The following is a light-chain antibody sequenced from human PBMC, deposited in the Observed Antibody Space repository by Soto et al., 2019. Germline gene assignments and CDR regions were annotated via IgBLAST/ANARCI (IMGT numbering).Light chain of an antibody. CDR2: DAS. CDR1: QSVSSY. V-gene: IGKV3-11*01. J-gene: IGKJ5*01. CDR3: QQRSNRAIT. Sequence: EIVLTQSPATLSLSPGERATLSCRASQSVSSYLAWYQQKPGQAPRLLIYDASNRATGIPARFSGSGSGTDFTLIISSLEPEDFAVYYCQQRSNRAITFGQGTRLEIK.